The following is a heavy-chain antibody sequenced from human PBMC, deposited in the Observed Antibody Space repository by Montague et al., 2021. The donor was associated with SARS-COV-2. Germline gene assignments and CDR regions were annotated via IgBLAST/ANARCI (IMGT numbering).Heavy chain of an antibody. Sequence: CAISGDSVSRNRPTWNWNRQEPSRGLEWLGRTYYRSEWYNDYAVSVKSRITINPDTSKNQFSLKLTSVTAADTAVYFCARGITTAGKWGQGTLVTVSS. V-gene: IGHV6-1*01. D-gene: IGHD1-1*01. CDR1: GDSVSRNRPT. CDR3: ARGITTAGK. CDR2: TYYRSEWYN. J-gene: IGHJ4*02.